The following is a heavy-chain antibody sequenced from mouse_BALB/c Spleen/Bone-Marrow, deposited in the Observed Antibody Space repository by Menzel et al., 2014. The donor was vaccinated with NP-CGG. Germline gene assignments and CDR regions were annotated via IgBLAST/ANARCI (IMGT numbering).Heavy chain of an antibody. Sequence: VQLQQSGAELVRPGTSVKVSCKASGYAFTNYLIEWVKQRPGQGLEWIGVINPGSGATNYNENFKGKATLTADKSSSTPYMQLSSLTSDDSALYFCARRLTGTLYFDYWGQGTTLPVSS. CDR3: ARRLTGTLYFDY. J-gene: IGHJ2*01. CDR2: INPGSGAT. V-gene: IGHV1-54*03. D-gene: IGHD4-1*01. CDR1: GYAFTNYL.